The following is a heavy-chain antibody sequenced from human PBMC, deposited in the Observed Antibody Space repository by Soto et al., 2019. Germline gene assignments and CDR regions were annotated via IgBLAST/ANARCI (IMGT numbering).Heavy chain of an antibody. J-gene: IGHJ6*02. CDR2: IYSGGST. CDR3: ARVELIAGYGMDV. Sequence: GGSLRLSCAASGFTVSNNYMSWVRQAPGKGLEWVSVIYSGGSTYYADSVKGRFTISRDNSKNTLYLQMNSLRAEDTAVYYCARVELIAGYGMDVWGQGTTVTVSS. CDR1: GFTVSNNY. V-gene: IGHV3-53*01. D-gene: IGHD1-26*01.